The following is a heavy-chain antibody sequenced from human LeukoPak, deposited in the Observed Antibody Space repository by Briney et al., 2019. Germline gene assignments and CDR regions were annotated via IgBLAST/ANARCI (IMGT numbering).Heavy chain of an antibody. D-gene: IGHD4-17*01. CDR3: AREYGDFYMDV. V-gene: IGHV4-59*01. CDR1: GGSTSTYF. J-gene: IGHJ6*03. Sequence: PSETLSLTCSVSGGSTSTYFWSWIRQPPGKGLEWIGFIHKSGSTNHNPSLRGRVTISIDTSKNQVSLRLRSVTAADTAVYYCAREYGDFYMDVWGKGTTVTVSS. CDR2: IHKSGST.